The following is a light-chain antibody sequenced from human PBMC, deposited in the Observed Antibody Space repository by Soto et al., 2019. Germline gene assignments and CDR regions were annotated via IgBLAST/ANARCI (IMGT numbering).Light chain of an antibody. CDR3: QQLNSYPFT. CDR2: AAS. J-gene: IGKJ5*01. Sequence: DIQMTQSPSSLSASVGDTVTITCRATQTITTILNWYQHKPGKAPKLLIYAASSLQSGVPSRFSGSGSGTDFTLTISSLQPEDFATYYCQQLNSYPFTFGQGTRLEIK. V-gene: IGKV1-17*01. CDR1: QTITTI.